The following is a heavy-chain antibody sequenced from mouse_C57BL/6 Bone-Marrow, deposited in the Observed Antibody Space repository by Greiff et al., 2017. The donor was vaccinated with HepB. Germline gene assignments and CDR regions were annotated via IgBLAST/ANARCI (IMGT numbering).Heavy chain of an antibody. CDR2: IDPSDSYT. D-gene: IGHD2-3*01. CDR3: AGLYDGYGGFAY. CDR1: GYTFTSYW. V-gene: IGHV1-69*01. Sequence: QVQLKQSGAELVMPGASVKLSCKASGYTFTSYWMHWVKQRPGQGLEWIGEIDPSDSYTNYNQKFKGKSTLTVDKSSSTAYMQLSSLTSEDSAVYYCAGLYDGYGGFAYWGQGTLVTVSA. J-gene: IGHJ3*01.